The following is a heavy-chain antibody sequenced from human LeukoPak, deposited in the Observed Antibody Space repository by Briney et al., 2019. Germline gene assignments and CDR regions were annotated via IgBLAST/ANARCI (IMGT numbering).Heavy chain of an antibody. J-gene: IGHJ4*02. V-gene: IGHV3-66*01. CDR3: ARDGPRAGRGVIFDS. CDR2: IDIGGSI. Sequence: GGSLRLSWAAAGFTVSSNYMSWVRQAGGEWLEWVSVIDIGGSIYYAESVQGRFTISKDNSKTTLYLQMNSVRAEDTAVYYCARDGPRAGRGVIFDSWGQGTLVTVAS. CDR1: GFTVSSNY. D-gene: IGHD3-10*01.